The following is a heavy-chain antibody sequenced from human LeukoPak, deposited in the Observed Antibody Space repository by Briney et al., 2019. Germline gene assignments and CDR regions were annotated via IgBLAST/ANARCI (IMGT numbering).Heavy chain of an antibody. D-gene: IGHD6-19*01. CDR1: GYTFTGYY. J-gene: IGHJ4*02. CDR3: ARVITVATGSDY. Sequence: ASVKVSCKASGYTFTGYYMHWVRQAPGQGLEWMGWINANSGGTNYAQKFQGRVTVTRDTSINTAYMELSRLRSDDTAVYYCARVITVATGSDYWGQGTLVTVSS. CDR2: INANSGGT. V-gene: IGHV1-2*02.